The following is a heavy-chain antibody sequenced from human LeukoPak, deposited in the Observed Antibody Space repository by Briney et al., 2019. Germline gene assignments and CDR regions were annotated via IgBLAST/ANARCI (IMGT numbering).Heavy chain of an antibody. CDR1: GGSFSGYY. CDR2: INHSGST. V-gene: IGHV4-34*01. J-gene: IGHJ5*02. D-gene: IGHD1-14*01. CDR3: ARTSRDRTGINWFDP. Sequence: SETLSLTCAVYGGSFSGYYWSWIRQPPGKGLEWIGEINHSGSTNYNPSLKSRVTISVDTSKNQFSLKLSSVTAADTAVYYCARTSRDRTGINWFDPWGQGTLVAVSS.